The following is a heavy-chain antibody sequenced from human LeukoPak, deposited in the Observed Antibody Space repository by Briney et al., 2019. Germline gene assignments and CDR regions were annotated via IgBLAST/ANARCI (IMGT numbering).Heavy chain of an antibody. V-gene: IGHV4-39*07. CDR2: IYYSGST. D-gene: IGHD3-22*01. CDR1: GGSISSSSYY. Sequence: SETLSLTCTVSGGSISSSSYYWGWIRQPPGRGLEWIGSIYYSGSTYYNPSLKSRVTISVGTSKNQFSLKLSSVTAADTAVYYCARDPNYYDSSGYYHGWFDPWGQGTLVTVSS. CDR3: ARDPNYYDSSGYYHGWFDP. J-gene: IGHJ5*02.